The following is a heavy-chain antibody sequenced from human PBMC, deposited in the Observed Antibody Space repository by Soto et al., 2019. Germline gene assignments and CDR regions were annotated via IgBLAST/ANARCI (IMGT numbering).Heavy chain of an antibody. CDR3: ARSCISTSCYPYYYYGMDV. V-gene: IGHV1-69*13. D-gene: IGHD2-2*01. Sequence: GASVKVSCKASGGTFSSYAISWVRQAPGQGLEWMGGIIPIFGTANYAQKFQGRVTITADESTSTAYMELSSLRSEDTAVYYCARSCISTSCYPYYYYGMDVWGQGTTVTVSS. J-gene: IGHJ6*02. CDR2: IIPIFGTA. CDR1: GGTFSSYA.